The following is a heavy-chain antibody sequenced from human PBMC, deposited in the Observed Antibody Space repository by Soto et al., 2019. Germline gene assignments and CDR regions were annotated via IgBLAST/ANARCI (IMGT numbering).Heavy chain of an antibody. CDR1: GYTFTSYG. J-gene: IGHJ3*02. V-gene: IGHV1-18*04. CDR2: ISAYNGNT. CDR3: ACSNGVFHHNDGFDS. Sequence: ASVKVSCKASGYTFTSYGISWVRQAPGQGLEWMGWISAYNGNTNYAQKLQGRVTMTTDTSTSTAYMELRSLRSDDTAVYYCACSNGVFHHNDGFDSWGQGKMVTVSS. D-gene: IGHD2-8*01.